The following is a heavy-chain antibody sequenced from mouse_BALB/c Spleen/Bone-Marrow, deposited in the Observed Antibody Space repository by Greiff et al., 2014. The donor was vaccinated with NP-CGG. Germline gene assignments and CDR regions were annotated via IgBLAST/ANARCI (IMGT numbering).Heavy chain of an antibody. V-gene: IGHV1-31*01. CDR2: IYPYSGAT. D-gene: IGHD2-14*01. Sequence: EVKLQESGPELVKPGASVKISCKASGYSFTGYYMHWVKQSHVKSLEWIGRIYPYSGATDYNQNFKDKASLTVDKSSSTAYMELHSLTSEDSAVYYCAKNYRYDGALDYWGQGASLTVSS. CDR3: AKNYRYDGALDY. CDR1: GYSFTGYY. J-gene: IGHJ4*01.